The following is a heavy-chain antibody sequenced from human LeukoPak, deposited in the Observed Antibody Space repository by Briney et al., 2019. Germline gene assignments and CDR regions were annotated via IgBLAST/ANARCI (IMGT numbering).Heavy chain of an antibody. CDR3: ARDLGGYPFFMDV. CDR1: GGSTRSGRHH. CDR2: LDESGRP. Sequence: SETLSLTCSVSGGSTRSGRHHWAWVPQPPGKGLEFIGSLDESGRPYYNAPLKSRVTISEDSSGKQFSLNLSSVTAADTAVYYCARDLGGYPFFMDVWGRGTTVIVSS. D-gene: IGHD2-15*01. V-gene: IGHV4-39*07. J-gene: IGHJ6*03.